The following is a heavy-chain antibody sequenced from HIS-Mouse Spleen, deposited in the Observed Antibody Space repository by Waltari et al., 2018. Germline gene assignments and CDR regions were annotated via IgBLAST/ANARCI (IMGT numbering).Heavy chain of an antibody. CDR1: GFTFSSYG. CDR3: AKDKRHAFDY. V-gene: IGHV3-30*18. CDR2: ISYDGSNK. Sequence: QVQLVESGGGVVQPGRSLRLSCAASGFTFSSYGMHWVRQAPGKGLEWVAVISYDGSNKYYADSVKGRFTISRDNSKNTLYLQMNSLRAEDTAVYYCAKDKRHAFDYWGQGTLVTVSS. J-gene: IGHJ4*02.